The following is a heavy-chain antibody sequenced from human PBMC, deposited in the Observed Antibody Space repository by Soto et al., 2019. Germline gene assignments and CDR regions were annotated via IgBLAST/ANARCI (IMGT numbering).Heavy chain of an antibody. D-gene: IGHD6-13*01. V-gene: IGHV4-30-4*01. Sequence: ASETLSLTCNVSGGSITRGDYYWSWLRQPPGKGLEWIGYIYYRAMPYYNPSLKSRVTISVDTSKNQFSLSMTSVTAADTAVYYCASGSALLFYYFDYWGPGPPVTVSS. CDR3: ASGSALLFYYFDY. J-gene: IGHJ4*02. CDR1: GGSITRGDYY. CDR2: IYYRAMP.